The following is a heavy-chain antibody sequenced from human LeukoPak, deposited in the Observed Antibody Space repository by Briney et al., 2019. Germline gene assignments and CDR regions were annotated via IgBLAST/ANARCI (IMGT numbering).Heavy chain of an antibody. Sequence: PGGSLRLSCAASGFSFSTYTMNWVRQAPGKGLDWVSYISSSSSTIYYADSVKGRFTISRDNANNSLYLQMNSLRDEDTAVYYCARDGRGLVAGFDYWGQGTLVTVSS. CDR2: ISSSSSTI. J-gene: IGHJ4*02. V-gene: IGHV3-48*02. CDR1: GFSFSTYT. CDR3: ARDGRGLVAGFDY. D-gene: IGHD6-19*01.